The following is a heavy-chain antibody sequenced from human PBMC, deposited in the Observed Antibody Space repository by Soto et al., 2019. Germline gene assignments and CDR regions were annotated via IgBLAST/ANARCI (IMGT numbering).Heavy chain of an antibody. CDR3: ASGTMVRGVIH. CDR1: GGSFSGYY. J-gene: IGHJ4*02. CDR2: INHSGST. V-gene: IGHV4-34*01. D-gene: IGHD3-10*01. Sequence: TLSLTCAVYGGSFSGYYWSWIRQPPGKGLEWIGEINHSGSTNYNPSLKSRVTISVDTSKNQFSLKLSSVTAADTAVYYCASGTMVRGVIHWGQGTLVTVSS.